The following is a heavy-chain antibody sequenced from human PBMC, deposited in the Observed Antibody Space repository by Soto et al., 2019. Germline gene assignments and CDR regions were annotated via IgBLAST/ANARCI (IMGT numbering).Heavy chain of an antibody. V-gene: IGHV1-69*13. Sequence: ASVKVSCKASGGTFSSYAISWVRQAPGQGLEWMGGIIPIFGTANYAQKFQGRVTTTADESTSTAYMELSSLRSEDTAVYYCARAAGPGWYYDSSGYYGHRFDYWGQGTLVTVSS. CDR1: GGTFSSYA. CDR2: IIPIFGTA. CDR3: ARAAGPGWYYDSSGYYGHRFDY. D-gene: IGHD3-22*01. J-gene: IGHJ4*02.